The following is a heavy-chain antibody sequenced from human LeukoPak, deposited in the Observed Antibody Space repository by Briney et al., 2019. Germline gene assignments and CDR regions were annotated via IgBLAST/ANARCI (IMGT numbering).Heavy chain of an antibody. V-gene: IGHV3-53*01. Sequence: GGSLRLSCAASGFTVSSNYMSWVRQAPGKGLEWVSVIYSGGSTYYADSVKGRFTISRDNSKNTLYLQMNSLRAEDTAVYYCAGGGPANRRITIFGVVIPYLDYWGQGTLVTVSS. J-gene: IGHJ4*02. D-gene: IGHD3-3*01. CDR2: IYSGGST. CDR3: AGGGPANRRITIFGVVIPYLDY. CDR1: GFTVSSNY.